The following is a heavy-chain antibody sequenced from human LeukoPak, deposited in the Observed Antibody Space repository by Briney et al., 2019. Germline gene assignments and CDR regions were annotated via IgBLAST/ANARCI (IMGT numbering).Heavy chain of an antibody. CDR1: GFTFSSYG. J-gene: IGHJ4*02. Sequence: PGGSLRLSCAACGFTFSSYGMHWVRQAPGKGLEWVAVISYDGSNKYYADSVKGRFTISRDNSKNTLYLQMNSLRAEDTAVYYCARDSPGWLQSYYFDYWGQGTLVTVSS. V-gene: IGHV3-30*03. D-gene: IGHD5-24*01. CDR3: ARDSPGWLQSYYFDY. CDR2: ISYDGSNK.